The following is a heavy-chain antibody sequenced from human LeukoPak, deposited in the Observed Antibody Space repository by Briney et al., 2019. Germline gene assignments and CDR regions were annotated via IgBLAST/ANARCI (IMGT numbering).Heavy chain of an antibody. CDR2: IIPIFGTA. D-gene: IGHD4-23*01. J-gene: IGHJ4*02. CDR3: ARDPGGDYGGPRGYFDY. V-gene: IGHV1-69*05. Sequence: GASVKVSCKASGGTFSSYAISWVRQAPGQGLEWMGGIIPIFGTANYAQKFQGRVTITTDESTSTAYVELSSLRSEDTAVYYCARDPGGDYGGPRGYFDYWGQGTLVTVSS. CDR1: GGTFSSYA.